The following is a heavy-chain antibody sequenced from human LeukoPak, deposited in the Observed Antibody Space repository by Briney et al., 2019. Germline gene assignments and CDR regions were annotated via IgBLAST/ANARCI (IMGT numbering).Heavy chain of an antibody. CDR1: GFTFSSYA. V-gene: IGHV3-30*04. J-gene: IGHJ4*02. CDR3: ARSDDYGDYVYLGRPLDY. D-gene: IGHD4-17*01. Sequence: GRSLRLSCAASGFTFSSYAMHWVRQAPGKGREWVAVISYDGSNKYYADSVKGRFTISRDNSKDTLYLQMNSLRAEDTAVYYCARSDDYGDYVYLGRPLDYWGQGTLVTVSS. CDR2: ISYDGSNK.